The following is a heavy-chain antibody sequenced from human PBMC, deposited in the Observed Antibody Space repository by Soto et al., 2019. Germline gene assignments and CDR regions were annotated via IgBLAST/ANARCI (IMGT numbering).Heavy chain of an antibody. CDR2: IDPSDSYT. CDR1: GYSFTSYW. J-gene: IGHJ6*02. Sequence: GESLKISCKGSGYSFTSYWISWVRQMPGKGLEWMGRIDPSDSYTNYSPSFQGHVTISADKSISTAYLQWSSLKASATAMYYCARSALAVAGDYGMDVWGQGTTVTVSS. D-gene: IGHD6-19*01. CDR3: ARSALAVAGDYGMDV. V-gene: IGHV5-10-1*01.